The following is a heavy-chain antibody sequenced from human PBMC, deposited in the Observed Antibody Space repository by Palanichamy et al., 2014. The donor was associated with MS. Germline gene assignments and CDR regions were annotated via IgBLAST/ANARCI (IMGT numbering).Heavy chain of an antibody. J-gene: IGHJ4*02. V-gene: IGHV3-23*01. Sequence: EVQLLESGGGLVQPGGSLRLSCAASGFTFSTYAMSWVRQAPGKGLEWVSTITDSGGRIYYADSVKGRFTISRDNSKNTLFLQMNSLRAEDTAVYYCAKARQAGSGRLCDYWGQGTPVTVSS. CDR1: GFTFSTYA. CDR2: ITDSGGRI. CDR3: AKARQAGSGRLCDY. D-gene: IGHD6-19*01.